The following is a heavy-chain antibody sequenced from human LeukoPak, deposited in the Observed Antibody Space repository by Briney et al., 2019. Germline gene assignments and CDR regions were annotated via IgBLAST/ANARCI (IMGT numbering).Heavy chain of an antibody. Sequence: KASETLSLTCSLSGASITSDDASWSWLRQPPGKGLEWIGSIYHRGSNDYNPSLESRISISVDRSKNQFSLKVNSVTAADTAVYYCARGIMIRSGEIIVRNHFFDSWGQGAQVTVSS. CDR3: ARGIMIRSGEIIVRNHFFDS. CDR2: IYHRGSN. D-gene: IGHD3-16*02. V-gene: IGHV4-30-2*01. J-gene: IGHJ4*02. CDR1: GASITSDDAS.